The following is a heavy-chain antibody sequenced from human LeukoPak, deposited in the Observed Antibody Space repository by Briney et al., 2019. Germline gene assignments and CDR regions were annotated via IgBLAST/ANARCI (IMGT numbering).Heavy chain of an antibody. V-gene: IGHV1-18*01. CDR2: ISAYNGNT. J-gene: IGHJ6*02. CDR3: ARDFDGGWFGGYYGMDV. CDR1: GYTFTSYG. Sequence: GASVKVSCKASGYTFTSYGISWVRQAPGQGLEWMGWISAYNGNTNYAQKLQGRVTMTTDTSTSTAYMELRSLRSDDTAVYYCARDFDGGWFGGYYGMDVWGQGTTVTVSS. D-gene: IGHD3-10*01.